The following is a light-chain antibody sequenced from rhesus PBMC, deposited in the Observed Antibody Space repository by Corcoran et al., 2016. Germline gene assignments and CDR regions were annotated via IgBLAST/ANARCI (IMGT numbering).Light chain of an antibody. J-gene: IGKJ4*01. CDR3: QHGYGTPLT. CDR1: ENVNNY. CDR2: KAS. V-gene: IGKV1-74*01. Sequence: DIQMTQSPSSLSASIGDRVTITCRASENVNNYLNWYHQRPGKAPKLLIYKASTLQSGVPSRFSGSGSGTDYTFTISSLQPEDVATYYCQHGYGTPLTFGGGTKVELK.